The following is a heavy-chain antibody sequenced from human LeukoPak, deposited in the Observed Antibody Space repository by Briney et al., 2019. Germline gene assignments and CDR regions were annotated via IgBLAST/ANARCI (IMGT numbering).Heavy chain of an antibody. J-gene: IGHJ6*02. D-gene: IGHD5-18*01. V-gene: IGHV3-9*01. Sequence: GGSLRLSCAASGFTFDDYSMHWVGQAPGRGLEGVCGISWNSGSIGYADSVKGRFTISRDNAKNSLYLQMNSLRAEDTALYYCAKDKGQHSYGSYGMDVWGQGTTVTVPS. CDR3: AKDKGQHSYGSYGMDV. CDR2: ISWNSGSI. CDR1: GFTFDDYS.